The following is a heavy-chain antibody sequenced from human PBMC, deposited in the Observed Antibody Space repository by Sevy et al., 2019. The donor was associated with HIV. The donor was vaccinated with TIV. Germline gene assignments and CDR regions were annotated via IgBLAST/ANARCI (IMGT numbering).Heavy chain of an antibody. V-gene: IGHV1-8*01. Sequence: ASVKVSCKASGYTFTSYDINWVRQATGQGLEWMGWLNPNSGHTGYAQKFQGRVTMTRNTSISTAYMELSSLRAEDTAVYYCARGLPRHSSIQNWFDPWGQGTLVTVSS. J-gene: IGHJ5*02. CDR3: ARGLPRHSSIQNWFDP. CDR2: LNPNSGHT. D-gene: IGHD6-13*01. CDR1: GYTFTSYD.